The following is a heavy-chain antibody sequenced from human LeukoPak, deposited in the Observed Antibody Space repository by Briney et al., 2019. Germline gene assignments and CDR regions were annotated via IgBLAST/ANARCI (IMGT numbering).Heavy chain of an antibody. D-gene: IGHD1-26*01. V-gene: IGHV3-64*04. CDR2: ITGNGGST. CDR1: GFTFSTYV. CDR3: AKDPRGGYSGSWYFDY. J-gene: IGHJ4*02. Sequence: GGSLRLSCAASGFTFSTYVMHWVRQAPGKGLEYVSAITGNGGSTYYADSVKGRFTISRDNSKNTLYLQMNSLRAEDTAVYYCAKDPRGGYSGSWYFDYWGQGTLVTVSS.